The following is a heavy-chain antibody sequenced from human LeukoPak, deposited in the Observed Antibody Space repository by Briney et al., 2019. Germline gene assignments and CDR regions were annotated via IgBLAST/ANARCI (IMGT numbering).Heavy chain of an antibody. D-gene: IGHD6-19*01. CDR2: IYHSGRT. V-gene: IGHV4-38-2*02. J-gene: IGHJ3*02. CDR3: ARGMAGTDAFDI. Sequence: PSETLSLTCTVSGYSISSGYYWGWIRQPPGKGLEWIGSIYHSGRTFYNPSLKSRVTISVDTSKNQFSLKLTSVTAADTAVYYCARGMAGTDAFDIWGQGTMVTVSS. CDR1: GYSISSGYY.